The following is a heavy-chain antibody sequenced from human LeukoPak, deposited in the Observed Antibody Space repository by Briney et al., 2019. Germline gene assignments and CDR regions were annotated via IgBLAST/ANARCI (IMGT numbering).Heavy chain of an antibody. CDR2: IYSGGST. Sequence: GGSLRLSCAASGFTGSSNYMSWVRQAPGKGLEWVSVIYSGGSTYYADSVKGRFTISRDNSKNTLYLQMNSLRAEDTAVYYCARDMSYDSSGYYYMDVWGKGTTVTVSS. J-gene: IGHJ6*03. CDR3: ARDMSYDSSGYYYMDV. D-gene: IGHD3-22*01. CDR1: GFTGSSNY. V-gene: IGHV3-53*01.